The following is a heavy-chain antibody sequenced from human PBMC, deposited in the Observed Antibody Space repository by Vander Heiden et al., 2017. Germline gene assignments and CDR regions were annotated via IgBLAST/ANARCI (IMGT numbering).Heavy chain of an antibody. CDR2: IFSNDEK. J-gene: IGHJ5*02. CDR1: GFSLSNARMG. Sequence: QVTLKESGPVLVKPTETLTLTCTVSGFSLSNARMGVSCIRQPPGKALEWLAHIFSNDEKSYSTSLKSRLTISKDTSKSQVVLTMTNMDPVDTATYYCARTVLPFMDRNWFDPWGQGTLVTVSS. D-gene: IGHD3-10*01. V-gene: IGHV2-26*01. CDR3: ARTVLPFMDRNWFDP.